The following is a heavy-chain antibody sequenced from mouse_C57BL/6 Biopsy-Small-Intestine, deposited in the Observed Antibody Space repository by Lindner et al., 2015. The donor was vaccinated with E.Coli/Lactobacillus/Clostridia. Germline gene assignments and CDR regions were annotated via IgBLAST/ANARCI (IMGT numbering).Heavy chain of an antibody. CDR2: ISDGGSYT. V-gene: IGHV5-4*01. CDR1: GFTFSRYA. J-gene: IGHJ1*03. Sequence: VQLQESGGGLEKPGGSLKLSCAASGFTFSRYAMSWVRQTPEKRLEWVATISDGGSYTYYPDNVKGRFTISRDNAKNNLYLQMSHLKSEDTAMYYCARASPLRGTGYFDVWGTGTTVTVSA. D-gene: IGHD3-3*01. CDR3: ARASPLRGTGYFDV.